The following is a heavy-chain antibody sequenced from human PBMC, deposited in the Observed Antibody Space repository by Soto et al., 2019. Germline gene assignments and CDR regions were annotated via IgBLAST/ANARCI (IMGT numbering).Heavy chain of an antibody. V-gene: IGHV4-59*01. CDR1: GGSISSYY. CDR3: ARKLGIKANWFDP. D-gene: IGHD7-27*01. J-gene: IGHJ5*02. CDR2: IYYSGST. Sequence: SETLSLTCTVSGGSISSYYWSWIRQPPGKGLEWIGYIYYSGSTNYNPSQKSRVTISVDTSKNQFSLKLSSVTAADTAVYYCARKLGIKANWFDPWGQGTLVTVS.